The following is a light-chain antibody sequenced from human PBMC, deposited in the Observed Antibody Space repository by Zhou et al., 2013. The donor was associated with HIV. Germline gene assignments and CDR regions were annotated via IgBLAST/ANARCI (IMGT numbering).Light chain of an antibody. CDR1: QGINNY. CDR2: EAS. Sequence: DIQVTQSPSSLSASIGDRVTITCRASQGINNYLAWFQQKPGKAPKSLIYEASSLQSGVTSRVSGSGSGTEFTLTISSLQPDDFATYYCQQYNSHVCNFGQGTHLEIK. CDR3: QQYNSHVCN. V-gene: IGKV1-16*01. J-gene: IGKJ2*04.